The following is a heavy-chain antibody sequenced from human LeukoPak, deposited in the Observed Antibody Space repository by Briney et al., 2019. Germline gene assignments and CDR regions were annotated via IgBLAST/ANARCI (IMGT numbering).Heavy chain of an antibody. CDR3: ARRRGVGAANY. V-gene: IGHV4-34*01. D-gene: IGHD2-15*01. CDR2: INHSGST. CDR1: GGSFSGYY. Sequence: PSETLSLTCAVYGGSFSGYYWSWIRQPPGKGLEWIGEINHSGSTNYNPSLKSRVTISVDTSKNQFSLKLSSVTAADTAVYYCARRRGVGAANYWGQGTLVTVSS. J-gene: IGHJ4*02.